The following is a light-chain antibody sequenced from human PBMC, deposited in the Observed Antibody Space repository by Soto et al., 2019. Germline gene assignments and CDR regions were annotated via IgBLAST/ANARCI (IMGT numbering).Light chain of an antibody. V-gene: IGKV3-15*01. Sequence: EIVMTQSPATLSVSLGERATLSCRASQRVRSSLAWYQQKPGQAPRLLIYDASTRAPGIPATFSGSGSGTELTLTISSLQSDDFADYHCQQYNNWPPTFGHGTRLEIK. CDR2: DAS. CDR3: QQYNNWPPT. J-gene: IGKJ5*01. CDR1: QRVRSS.